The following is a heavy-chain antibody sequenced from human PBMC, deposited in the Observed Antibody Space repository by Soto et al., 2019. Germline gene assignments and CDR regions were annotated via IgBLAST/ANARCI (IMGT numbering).Heavy chain of an antibody. CDR3: ARGRAAAHDAFDL. Sequence: PGGSLRLSCAASGFTFSSYSVNWVRQAPGKGLEWVSSISSSSSYIYYADSVKGRFTISRDNAKNSLYLQMNSLRAEDTAVYYCARGRAAAHDAFDLWGQGTMVTVSS. J-gene: IGHJ3*01. CDR1: GFTFSSYS. CDR2: ISSSSSYI. V-gene: IGHV3-21*01. D-gene: IGHD6-13*01.